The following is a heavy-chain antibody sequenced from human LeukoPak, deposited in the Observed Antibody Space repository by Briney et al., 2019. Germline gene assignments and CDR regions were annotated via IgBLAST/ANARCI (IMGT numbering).Heavy chain of an antibody. V-gene: IGHV4-34*01. CDR3: ARQSISGSSLSYFDY. D-gene: IGHD3-22*01. Sequence: TETLSLTCAVYGGSFSGYYWSWIRQPPGKGLEWIGEINHSGSTNYNPSLKSRVTISVDTSKNQCSLKLSSVTAADTAVYYCARQSISGSSLSYFDYWGQGTLVNVSS. CDR1: GGSFSGYY. CDR2: INHSGST. J-gene: IGHJ4*02.